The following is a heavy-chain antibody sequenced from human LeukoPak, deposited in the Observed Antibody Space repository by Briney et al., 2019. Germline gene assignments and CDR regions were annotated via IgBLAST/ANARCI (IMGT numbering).Heavy chain of an antibody. J-gene: IGHJ4*02. CDR2: IYHSGST. D-gene: IGHD3-10*01. CDR1: GYSISSGYY. Sequence: SSETLSLTCTVSGYSISSGYYWGWIRQPPGKGLEWIGSIYHSGSTYYNPSLKSRVTISVDTSKNQFSLKLSSVTAADTAVYYCARVGPITMVRGAMDYFDYWGQGPLVTASS. CDR3: ARVGPITMVRGAMDYFDY. V-gene: IGHV4-38-2*02.